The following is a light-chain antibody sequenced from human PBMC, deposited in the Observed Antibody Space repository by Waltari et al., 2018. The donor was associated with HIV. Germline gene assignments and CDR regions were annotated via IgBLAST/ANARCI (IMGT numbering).Light chain of an antibody. CDR1: NIRLKN. CDR3: QVWDRSTVI. CDR2: RDA. J-gene: IGLJ1*01. V-gene: IGLV3-9*01. Sequence: YQLTQALSVSVAPGQTATVTCRGDNIRLKNVRWHQQKPGQAPRLARFRDADRPSGIPEGFSGTNWGNTATLIINRAQAGDEADYYCQVWDRSTVIFGSGTKVTVL.